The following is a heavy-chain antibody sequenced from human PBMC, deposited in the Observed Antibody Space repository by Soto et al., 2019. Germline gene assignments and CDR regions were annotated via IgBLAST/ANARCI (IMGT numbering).Heavy chain of an antibody. J-gene: IGHJ5*02. CDR3: ARDPGYSSGWYGGADWFAP. D-gene: IGHD6-19*01. Sequence: QVQLVQSGAEVKKPGASVKVSCKASGYTFTSYDINWVRQATGQGLEWMGWMNPNSGNTGYAQKFQGRVTMTRNTSISTAYMELSSLRSEDTAVYYCARDPGYSSGWYGGADWFAPWGQGTLVTVSS. CDR2: MNPNSGNT. V-gene: IGHV1-8*01. CDR1: GYTFTSYD.